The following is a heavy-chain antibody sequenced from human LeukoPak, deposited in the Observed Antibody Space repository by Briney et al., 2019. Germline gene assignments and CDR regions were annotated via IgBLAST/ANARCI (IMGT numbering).Heavy chain of an antibody. V-gene: IGHV3-23*01. CDR1: AFTFSRFA. CDR2: IRAGSDVT. CDR3: AQDWIDGDSGIDQ. J-gene: IGHJ4*02. Sequence: PGGSLRLSCAASAFTFSRFAMGWVCQAPGKGLEWVSAIRAGSDVTYYADFVKGRFTISRDNSKNMLFLQMNSLKVEDTAIYFCAQDWIDGDSGIDQWGQGTLVTVSA. D-gene: IGHD4-17*01.